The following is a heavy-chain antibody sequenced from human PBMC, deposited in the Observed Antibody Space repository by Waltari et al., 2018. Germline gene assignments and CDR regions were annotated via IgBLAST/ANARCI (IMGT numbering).Heavy chain of an antibody. J-gene: IGHJ4*02. Sequence: EVQLVESGGGLVQPGGSLRLSCAASGFTFSSYSMNWVRQAPGKGLEWVSYISSSSTIYYADSVKGRFTISRDNAKNSLYLQMNSLRAEDTAVYYCARDGEVPFDYWGQGTLVTVSS. CDR2: ISSSSTI. CDR3: ARDGEVPFDY. D-gene: IGHD3-16*01. V-gene: IGHV3-48*01. CDR1: GFTFSSYS.